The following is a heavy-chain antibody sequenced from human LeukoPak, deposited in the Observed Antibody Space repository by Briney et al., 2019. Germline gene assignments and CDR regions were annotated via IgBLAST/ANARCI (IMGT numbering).Heavy chain of an antibody. D-gene: IGHD3-10*01. V-gene: IGHV4-59*01. CDR1: GGSISRYY. J-gene: IGHJ1*01. CDR2: IYYSGST. CDR3: AKSSYFQH. Sequence: TSETLSLTCTVSGGSISRYYWSWIRQPPGKGLEWIGYIYYSGSTNYNPSLKSRVTISVDTSKNQFSLKLSSVTAADTAVYYCAKSSYFQHWGQGTLVTVSS.